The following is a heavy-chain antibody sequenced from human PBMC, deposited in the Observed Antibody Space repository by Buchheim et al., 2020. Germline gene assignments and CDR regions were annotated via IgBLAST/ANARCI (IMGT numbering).Heavy chain of an antibody. CDR2: IYPGDSET. Sequence: EVQLVQSRAEVKKPGESLKISCKASGYSFNSYWIGWVRQMPGKGLEWMGIIYPGDSETDYSPSFQGHVTISADKSIHTAYMQWSSLEASDTAMYYCARTYDSSGYYYSNHGYFQYWGQGT. J-gene: IGHJ1*01. D-gene: IGHD3-22*01. V-gene: IGHV5-51*01. CDR1: GYSFNSYW. CDR3: ARTYDSSGYYYSNHGYFQY.